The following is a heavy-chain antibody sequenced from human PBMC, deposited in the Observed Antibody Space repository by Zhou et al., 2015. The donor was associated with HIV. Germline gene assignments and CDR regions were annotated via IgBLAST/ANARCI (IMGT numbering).Heavy chain of an antibody. CDR2: LNDNGRTT. D-gene: IGHD3-22*01. J-gene: IGHJ4*02. CDR1: GFAFRSHW. Sequence: EEYLVESGGALIQSGGSLRLSCAASGFAFRSHWMHWVRQAPGKGLVWVSRLNDNGRTTRYADSVQGRFTISRDNVKNTLYLQMNSLRAGDTAVYYCARGGAWPYYYDSSGYYFDYWGQGTLVTVSS. CDR3: ARGGAWPYYYDSSGYYFDY. V-gene: IGHV3-74*02.